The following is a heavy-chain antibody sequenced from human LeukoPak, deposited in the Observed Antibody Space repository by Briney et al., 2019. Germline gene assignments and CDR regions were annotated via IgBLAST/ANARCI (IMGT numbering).Heavy chain of an antibody. CDR1: GFTFSSYS. V-gene: IGHV3-21*01. Sequence: GGSLRLSCAASGFTFSSYSMNWVRQAPGKGLEWVSSISSSSSYIYYADSVKGRFTISRDNAKNSLYLQMNSLRAEDTAVHYCARTSVVVGAAADYWGQGTLVTVSS. CDR2: ISSSSSYI. D-gene: IGHD1-26*01. J-gene: IGHJ4*02. CDR3: ARTSVVVGAAADY.